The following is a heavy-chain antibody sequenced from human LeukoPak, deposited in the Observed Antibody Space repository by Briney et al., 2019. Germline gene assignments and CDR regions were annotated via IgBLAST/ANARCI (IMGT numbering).Heavy chain of an antibody. CDR2: IYYSGST. J-gene: IGHJ6*02. CDR3: ARDLSAYYYYGMDV. CDR1: GGSISSYY. V-gene: IGHV4-59*01. Sequence: SETLSLTCTVSGGSISSYYWSWIRQPPGQGLEWIGYIYYSGSTNYNPPLMSRVTISVDTSKNQFSLKLSSVTAADTAVYYCARDLSAYYYYGMDVWGQGTTVTVSS.